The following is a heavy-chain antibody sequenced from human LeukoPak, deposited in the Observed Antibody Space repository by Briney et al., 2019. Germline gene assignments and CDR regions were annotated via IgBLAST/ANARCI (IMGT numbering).Heavy chain of an antibody. CDR1: GFTFSSYG. D-gene: IGHD3-10*01. V-gene: IGHV3-30*02. CDR3: ANFYYASGSYSAY. Sequence: TGGSLRLSCAASGFTFSSYGMHWVRQAPGKGLEWVSFIRYDESNKYYADSVKGRFTISRDNSKNTLYLQMNSLRPEDTAVYYCANFYYASGSYSAYWGQGTLVTVSS. J-gene: IGHJ4*02. CDR2: IRYDESNK.